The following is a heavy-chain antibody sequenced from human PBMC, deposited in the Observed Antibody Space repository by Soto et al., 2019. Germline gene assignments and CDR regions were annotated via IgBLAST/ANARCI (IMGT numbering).Heavy chain of an antibody. CDR1: GFTVSSNY. J-gene: IGHJ4*02. Sequence: EVQLVESGGGLVQPGGSLRLSCAASGFTVSSNYMTWVRQAPGKGLELVSLISSDGSTYYADSVKGRFTISRDSSKNPLYLQLNSLRAEDTAVYYCARDGSSWYFELDYWGQGTLVTVSS. CDR2: ISSDGST. V-gene: IGHV3-66*01. D-gene: IGHD6-13*01. CDR3: ARDGSSWYFELDY.